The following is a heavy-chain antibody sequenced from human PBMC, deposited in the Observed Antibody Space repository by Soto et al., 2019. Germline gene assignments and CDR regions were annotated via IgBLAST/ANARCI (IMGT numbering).Heavy chain of an antibody. D-gene: IGHD6-19*01. CDR2: IYYSGIT. J-gene: IGHJ4*02. Sequence: SETLSLTCTGSGGSISSSRYYWAWIRQPPGKGLEWIGSIYYSGITYYNPSLKSRVTISVDTSQNQFSLKLSSVTAAGTAMYYCARHGTLQGIAVAGTFDYWGQGALVTVSS. CDR1: GGSISSSRYY. CDR3: ARHGTLQGIAVAGTFDY. V-gene: IGHV4-39*01.